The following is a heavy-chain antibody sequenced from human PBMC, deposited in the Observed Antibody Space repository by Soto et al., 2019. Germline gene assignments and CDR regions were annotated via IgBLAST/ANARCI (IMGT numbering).Heavy chain of an antibody. Sequence: SETLSLTCXVSGGSISSYYWSWIRQPPGKGLEWIGSIYYSGTTYYNPSLNSRVTVSVDTSKNQFSLKVTSVTAADTAVYYCARRGSGSYSDYWGQGTLVTVSS. CDR2: IYYSGTT. CDR3: ARRGSGSYSDY. D-gene: IGHD3-10*01. J-gene: IGHJ4*02. V-gene: IGHV4-59*05. CDR1: GGSISSYY.